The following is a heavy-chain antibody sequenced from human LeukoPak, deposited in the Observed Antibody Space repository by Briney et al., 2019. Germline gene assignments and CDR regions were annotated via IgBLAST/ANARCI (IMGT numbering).Heavy chain of an antibody. Sequence: GGSLRLSCAASGFTFSNYAMSWVRQAPGKGLEWVSFISSSSSYIYYADSVKGRFTISRDNAKNSLYLQMNSLRTEDTALYYCAHTVTPRYFQFWGQGTLVTVSS. D-gene: IGHD4-17*01. V-gene: IGHV3-21*01. J-gene: IGHJ1*01. CDR2: ISSSSSYI. CDR3: AHTVTPRYFQF. CDR1: GFTFSNYA.